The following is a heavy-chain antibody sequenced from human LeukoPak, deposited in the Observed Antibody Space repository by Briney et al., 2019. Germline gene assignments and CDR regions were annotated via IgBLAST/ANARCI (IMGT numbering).Heavy chain of an antibody. CDR2: TYYRSKWYN. CDR3: ARDPYSSRWLDY. CDR1: GDSVSSHSAT. D-gene: IGHD6-19*01. J-gene: IGHJ4*02. V-gene: IGHV6-1*01. Sequence: SQTLSLTCAISGDSVSSHSATWNWIRQSPSRCLEWLGRTYYRSKWYNDYAVSVKNRITINPDTSKNQFSLQLNSVTPEDTAVYYCARDPYSSRWLDYWGQGTLVTVSS.